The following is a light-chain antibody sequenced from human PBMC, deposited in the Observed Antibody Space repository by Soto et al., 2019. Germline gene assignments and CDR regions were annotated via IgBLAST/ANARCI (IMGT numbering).Light chain of an antibody. CDR3: QHSNHLPL. CDR1: QDIGTY. CDR2: DAS. J-gene: IGKJ3*01. Sequence: DIQMTQSPPSLSASVGDRVTITCQASQDIGTYLNWYQHKPGKAPNLVIYDASNLETGVPSRFSGGGSGTDFTFTISGLRPEDIATYYCQHSNHLPLFGPGTKVDF. V-gene: IGKV1-33*01.